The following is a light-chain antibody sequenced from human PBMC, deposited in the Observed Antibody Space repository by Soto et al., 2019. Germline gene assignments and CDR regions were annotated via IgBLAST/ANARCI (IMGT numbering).Light chain of an antibody. CDR2: DAS. CDR1: QDISNY. CDR3: HQYDNIPYT. Sequence: DIQMTQSPSSLSASVGDRVTITCQASQDISNYLNWYQQKPGKAPKLLIYDASNLETGVPSRFSGGGSGTDFTFPISSLQHADIATYYCHQYDNIPYTFGQGTKLEIK. V-gene: IGKV1-33*01. J-gene: IGKJ2*01.